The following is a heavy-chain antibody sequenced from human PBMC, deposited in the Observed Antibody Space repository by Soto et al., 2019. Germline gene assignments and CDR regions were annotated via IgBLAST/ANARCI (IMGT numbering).Heavy chain of an antibody. J-gene: IGHJ6*02. CDR3: ARVRIAARTGAYGMDV. CDR1: GGSISSDNYF. Sequence: SETLSLTCTVSGGSISSDNYFWSWIRQHPGKGLEWIGYIDYIGRAYYNPSLKSRVTTSVDTSKNQFSLRLSSVTVADAAVYYCARVRIAARTGAYGMDVWGQGTTVTVSS. V-gene: IGHV4-31*03. D-gene: IGHD6-6*01. CDR2: IDYIGRA.